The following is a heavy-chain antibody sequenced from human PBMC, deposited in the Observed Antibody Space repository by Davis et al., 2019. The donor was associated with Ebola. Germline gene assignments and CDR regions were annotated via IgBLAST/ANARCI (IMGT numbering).Heavy chain of an antibody. D-gene: IGHD5-18*01. J-gene: IGHJ4*02. CDR3: VRLLGHSTGPIEY. Sequence: KVSCKGSGYSFTSYWIGWVRQMPGKGLEWMGIIYPGDSDTRYSPSFQGQVTISADKSISTAYLQWSSLKASDTAMYYCVRLLGHSTGPIEYWGQGTLVTVSS. CDR1: GYSFTSYW. V-gene: IGHV5-51*01. CDR2: IYPGDSDT.